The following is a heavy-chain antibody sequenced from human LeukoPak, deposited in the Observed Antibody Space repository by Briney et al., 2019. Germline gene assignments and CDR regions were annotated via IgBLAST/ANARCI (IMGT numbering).Heavy chain of an antibody. V-gene: IGHV4-39*07. D-gene: IGHD3-22*01. J-gene: IGHJ4*02. Sequence: SETLSLTCTVSGGSISSGGYYWSWIRQPPGKGLEWIGEIHHSGSTHYNPSLKSRLSISVDTSKNQFSLNLSSVTAADTAVYYCARDYDSSGFWGQGTLVTVSS. CDR1: GGSISSGGYY. CDR2: IHHSGST. CDR3: ARDYDSSGF.